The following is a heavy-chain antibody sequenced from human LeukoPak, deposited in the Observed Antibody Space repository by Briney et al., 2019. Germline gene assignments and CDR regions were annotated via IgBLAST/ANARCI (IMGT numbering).Heavy chain of an antibody. CDR2: ISDSGNT. D-gene: IGHD2-21*01. J-gene: IGHJ4*02. CDR3: AKAPVTTCRGAYCYPFDY. V-gene: IGHV3-53*01. CDR1: GFIVSSNY. Sequence: GGSLRLSCAASGFIVSSNYMSWVRQAPGKGLEWVSAISDSGNTYHADSVKGRFTISRDSSKNTLFLQMNRLRPEDAAVYYCAKAPVTTCRGAYCYPFDYWGQGTLVTVSS.